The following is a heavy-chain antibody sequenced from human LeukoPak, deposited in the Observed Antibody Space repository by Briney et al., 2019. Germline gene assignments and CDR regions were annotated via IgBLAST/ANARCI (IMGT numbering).Heavy chain of an antibody. CDR3: ARSRIVVVTERYAFDI. V-gene: IGHV3-66*01. J-gene: IGHJ3*02. Sequence: GCLRLSCAASGFTVSSNYMSWVRQAPGKGLEWVSVIYSGGSTYYADSVKGRFTISRDNSKNTLYLQMNSLRAEDTAVYYCARSRIVVVTERYAFDIWGQGTMVTVSS. CDR1: GFTVSSNY. D-gene: IGHD2-21*02. CDR2: IYSGGST.